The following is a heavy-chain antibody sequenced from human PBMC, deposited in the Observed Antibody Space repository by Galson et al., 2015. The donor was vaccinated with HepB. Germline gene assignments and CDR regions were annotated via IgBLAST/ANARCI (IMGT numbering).Heavy chain of an antibody. D-gene: IGHD3-10*02. CDR3: ARDRTNSHYVDY. CDR1: GITFSTSG. Sequence: SLRLSCAASGITFSTSGMHWVRQAPGKGLEWVAVIWHDASNQHYADSVKGRFTIPRDNSKNTLYLQMNSLRAEDTAIYYCARDRTNSHYVDYWGQGTLVTVSS. J-gene: IGHJ4*02. CDR2: IWHDASNQ. V-gene: IGHV3-33*01.